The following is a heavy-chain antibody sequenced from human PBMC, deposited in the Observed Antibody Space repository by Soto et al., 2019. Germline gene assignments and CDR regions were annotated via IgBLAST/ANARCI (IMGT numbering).Heavy chain of an antibody. Sequence: KISETLSLTCTVSGGSISSGGYYWSWIRQHPGKGLEWIGYIYYSGSTYYNPSLKSRVTISVDTSKNQFYLKLSSVTAADTAVYYSARDYYCYDFWSGYSQMSYHYGMVVCGQGTTVTVSS. D-gene: IGHD3-3*01. J-gene: IGHJ6*02. CDR2: IYYSGST. V-gene: IGHV4-31*03. CDR1: GGSISSGGYY. CDR3: ARDYYCYDFWSGYSQMSYHYGMVV.